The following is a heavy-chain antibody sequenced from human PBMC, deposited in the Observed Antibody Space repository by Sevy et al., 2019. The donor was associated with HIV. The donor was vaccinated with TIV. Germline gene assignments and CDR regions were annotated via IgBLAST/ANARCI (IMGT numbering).Heavy chain of an antibody. CDR3: ATGRWECVGYCSSTSHNYYYYGMDV. CDR2: FDPEDGET. V-gene: IGHV1-24*01. Sequence: ASVKVSCKVSGYTLTELSMHWVRQAPGKGLEWMGGFDPEDGETIYAQKFQGRVTMTEDTSTDTAYMELSSLRSEDMAVYYRATGRWECVGYCSSTSHNYYYYGMDVWGQGTTVTVSS. D-gene: IGHD2-2*01. CDR1: GYTLTELS. J-gene: IGHJ6*02.